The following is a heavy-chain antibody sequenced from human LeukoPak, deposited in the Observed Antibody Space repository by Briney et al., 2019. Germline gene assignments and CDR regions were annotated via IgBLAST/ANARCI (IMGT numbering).Heavy chain of an antibody. Sequence: ASVKVSCKASGYTFSNYDINWVRQATGQGLEWMGWMNPNSGNTGYAQKFQDRVTITRNTSISTAYMELSSLRSEDTAVYYCARGNDWYFDLWGRGTLVTVSS. CDR2: MNPNSGNT. CDR3: ARGNDWYFDL. CDR1: GYTFSNYD. V-gene: IGHV1-8*03. J-gene: IGHJ2*01.